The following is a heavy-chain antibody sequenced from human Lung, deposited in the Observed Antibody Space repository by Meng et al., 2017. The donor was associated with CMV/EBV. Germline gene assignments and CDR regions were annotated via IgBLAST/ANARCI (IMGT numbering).Heavy chain of an antibody. Sequence: SCAASGSNFDYYGVHWVRQTPGKGLEWVAFIRHDGTNKFYGDSVKGRFTISRDNSKNTVYLQMNSLRPEETAIYYCAKDLLLFGGANAYFDCWCQGTLVTVSS. D-gene: IGHD3-16*01. CDR3: AKDLLLFGGANAYFDC. CDR1: GSNFDYYG. CDR2: IRHDGTNK. V-gene: IGHV3-30*02. J-gene: IGHJ4*02.